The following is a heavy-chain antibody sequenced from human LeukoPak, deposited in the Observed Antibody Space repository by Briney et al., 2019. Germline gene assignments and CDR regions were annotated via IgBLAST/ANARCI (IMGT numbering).Heavy chain of an antibody. J-gene: IGHJ4*02. Sequence: PGGSLRLSCAASGFSVSSNYMSWVRQAPGKGLEWVSVIYSGGATYYADSVKGRFTISRDNSKNTLYLQMNSLRAEDTALYYCGRVGGWFGELSPIDYWGQGTLVTVSS. D-gene: IGHD3-10*01. CDR3: GRVGGWFGELSPIDY. CDR2: IYSGGAT. V-gene: IGHV3-53*01. CDR1: GFSVSSNY.